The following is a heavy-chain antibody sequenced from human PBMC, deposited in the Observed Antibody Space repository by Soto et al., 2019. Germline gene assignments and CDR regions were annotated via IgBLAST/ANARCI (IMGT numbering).Heavy chain of an antibody. Sequence: EVQLVESGGGLVKPGGSLRLSCAASGFIFSRYSMNWVRQAPGKGLEWVASMSSIGNYVHYADSVKDRFTISRDNAKNSLLLQMHSLRAEDMALYYCASAGKYGSGSYDSYYGMDVWGQGTTVTVSS. D-gene: IGHD3-10*01. CDR2: MSSIGNYV. CDR3: ASAGKYGSGSYDSYYGMDV. J-gene: IGHJ6*02. CDR1: GFIFSRYS. V-gene: IGHV3-21*02.